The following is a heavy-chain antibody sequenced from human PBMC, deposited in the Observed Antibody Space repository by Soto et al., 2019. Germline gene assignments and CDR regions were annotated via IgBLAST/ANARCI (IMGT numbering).Heavy chain of an antibody. D-gene: IGHD5-18*01. Sequence: SETLSLTCAVSGGSISSGGYSWSWIRQPPGKGLEWIGYIYHSGSTYYNPSLKSRVTISVDTSKNQFSLKLSSVTAADTAVYYCARVSRGYRNAIALNWFDPWGQGTLVTVSS. CDR2: IYHSGST. J-gene: IGHJ5*02. V-gene: IGHV4-30-2*05. CDR3: ARVSRGYRNAIALNWFDP. CDR1: GGSISSGGYS.